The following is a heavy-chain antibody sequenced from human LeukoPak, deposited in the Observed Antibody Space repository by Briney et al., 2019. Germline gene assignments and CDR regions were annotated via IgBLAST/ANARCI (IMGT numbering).Heavy chain of an antibody. CDR2: MNQDGSEK. CDR3: ATYTHWVAGDI. V-gene: IGHV3-7*01. D-gene: IGHD3-16*01. J-gene: IGHJ6*02. CDR1: GFTFSDSW. Sequence: GGSLRLSCAASGFTFSDSWMSWVRQAPGKGLEWVANMNQDGSEKDYVDSVKGRFTISRDNARNSLYLQMGSLRAEDTAVYYCATYTHWVAGDIWGQGTTVTVSS.